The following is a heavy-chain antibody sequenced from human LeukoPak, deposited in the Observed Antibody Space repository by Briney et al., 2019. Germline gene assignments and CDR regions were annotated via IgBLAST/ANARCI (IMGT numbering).Heavy chain of an antibody. D-gene: IGHD5-18*01. CDR2: IYHSGST. CDR1: GYSISSGYY. J-gene: IGHJ6*03. V-gene: IGHV4-38-2*02. Sequence: PSETLSLTCAVSGYSISSGYYWGWIRQPPGKGLEWIGSIYHSGSTYYNPSLKSRVTISVDTSKNQFSLKLSSVTAAGTAVYYCARDFEYSYGYYYYYYMDVWGKGTTVTVSS. CDR3: ARDFEYSYGYYYYYYMDV.